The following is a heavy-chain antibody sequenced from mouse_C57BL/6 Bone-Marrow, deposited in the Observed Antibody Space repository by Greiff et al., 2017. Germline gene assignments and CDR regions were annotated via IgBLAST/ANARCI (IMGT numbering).Heavy chain of an antibody. Sequence: VQLQQSGAELVRSGASVKLSCTASGFNIKDDYMHWVKQRPEQGLEWIGWIDPENGDTEYASKFQGKATITADTSSNTAYLQLSSLTSEDTAVYYCTTGYDGDPFDYWGQGTTLTVSS. CDR3: TTGYDGDPFDY. J-gene: IGHJ2*01. CDR1: GFNIKDDY. D-gene: IGHD2-3*01. V-gene: IGHV14-4*01. CDR2: IDPENGDT.